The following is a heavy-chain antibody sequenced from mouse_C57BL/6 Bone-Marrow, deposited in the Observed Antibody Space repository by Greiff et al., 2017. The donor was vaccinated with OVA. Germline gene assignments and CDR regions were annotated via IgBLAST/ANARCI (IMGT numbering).Heavy chain of an antibody. J-gene: IGHJ2*01. V-gene: IGHV1-22*01. CDR1: GYTFTDYH. CDR3: ARDDYGSSSIDY. D-gene: IGHD1-1*01. CDR2: INPNNGGT. Sequence: VQLQQSGPELVKPGASVKMSCKASGYTFTDYHMHWVKQSHGKSLEWIGYINPNNGGTSYNQKFKGKATLTVNKSSSTAYMELRSLTSEDSAVYYCARDDYGSSSIDYWGQGTTLTVSS.